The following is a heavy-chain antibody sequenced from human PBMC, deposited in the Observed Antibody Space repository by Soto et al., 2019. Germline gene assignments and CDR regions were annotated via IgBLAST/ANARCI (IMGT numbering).Heavy chain of an antibody. Sequence: PSETLSLTCTVSGGSISSSSYYWGWIRQPPGKGLEWIGSIYYRGNTYYNPSLKSRVTISVDTSKNQFSLKLSSVTAADTAVYYCANLFMVATTDYWGQGTLVNVSS. J-gene: IGHJ4*02. D-gene: IGHD5-12*01. CDR2: IYYRGNT. CDR3: ANLFMVATTDY. V-gene: IGHV4-39*01. CDR1: GGSISSSSYY.